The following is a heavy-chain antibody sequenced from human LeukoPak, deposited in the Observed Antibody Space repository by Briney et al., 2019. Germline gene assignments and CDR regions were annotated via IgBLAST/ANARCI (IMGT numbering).Heavy chain of an antibody. CDR2: IYYTGST. D-gene: IGHD6-19*01. CDR1: GASITTYY. Sequence: KPSETLSLTCTVSGASITTYYWSWIRQPPGKTLEWIGYIYYTGSTNYNPSLKSRVTISVDTSKNQLSLKLNSVTAADTAVYYCARVSNSAWYFDYWGQGTLVTVSS. V-gene: IGHV4-59*01. J-gene: IGHJ4*02. CDR3: ARVSNSAWYFDY.